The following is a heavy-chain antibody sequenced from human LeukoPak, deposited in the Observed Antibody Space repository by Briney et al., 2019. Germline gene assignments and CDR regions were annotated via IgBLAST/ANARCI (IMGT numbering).Heavy chain of an antibody. CDR2: ITRNQDFI. D-gene: IGHD3-10*01. CDR3: AKDYYASGSYLIGYGLDV. Sequence: GRSLSLSCAASGFSFDDDAMHWVRQAPRNGLEWVTGITRNQDFIVYADSVKGRFTIFRDNAKTSLCLQMNSLRAEDTALYYCAKDYYASGSYLIGYGLDVWGQGTTVTVSS. V-gene: IGHV3-9*01. CDR1: GFSFDDDA. J-gene: IGHJ6*02.